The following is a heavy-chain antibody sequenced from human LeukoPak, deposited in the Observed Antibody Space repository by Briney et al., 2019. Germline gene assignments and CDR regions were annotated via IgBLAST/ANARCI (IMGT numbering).Heavy chain of an antibody. CDR3: ARGYPNYYGSGSYRPSKGGLDY. Sequence: SETLSLTCAVYGGSFSGYYWSWIRQPPGKGLEWIGEINHSGSTNYNPSLKSRVTISVDTSKNQFSLKLSSVTAADTAVYYCARGYPNYYGSGSYRPSKGGLDYWGQGTLVTVSS. J-gene: IGHJ4*02. CDR2: INHSGST. CDR1: GGSFSGYY. D-gene: IGHD3-10*01. V-gene: IGHV4-34*01.